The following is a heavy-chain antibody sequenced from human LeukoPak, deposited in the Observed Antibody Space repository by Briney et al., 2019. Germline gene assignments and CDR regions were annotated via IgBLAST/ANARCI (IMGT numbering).Heavy chain of an antibody. CDR3: ARDGDGSSMTWYGFRGSFDY. Sequence: GGSLRLSCAASGFSFSSHAMSWVRQAPGKGLEWVSSTSSTGGTTHYADSVKGRFTMSRENSKNTLYLQMSSLRADDTAVYYCARDGDGSSMTWYGFRGSFDYWGQGALVTVSS. CDR1: GFSFSSHA. J-gene: IGHJ4*02. CDR2: TSSTGGTT. D-gene: IGHD6-13*01. V-gene: IGHV3-23*01.